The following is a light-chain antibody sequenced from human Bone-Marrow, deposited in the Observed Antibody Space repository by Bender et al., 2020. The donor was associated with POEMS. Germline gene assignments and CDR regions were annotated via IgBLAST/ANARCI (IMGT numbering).Light chain of an antibody. CDR1: NIGSGA. CDR2: YDS. Sequence: YVLTQPPSVSVAPGQTAKITCGGDNIGSGAVHWYQQKAGQAPVLVIHYDSDRPSGIPERFSGSNSGNTATLTITRVEAGDEADYYCEVWDGPNYAAVFGGGTKLTV. V-gene: IGLV3-21*01. J-gene: IGLJ2*01. CDR3: EVWDGPNYAAV.